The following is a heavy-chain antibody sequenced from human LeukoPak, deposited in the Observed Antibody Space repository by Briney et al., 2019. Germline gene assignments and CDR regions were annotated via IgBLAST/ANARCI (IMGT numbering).Heavy chain of an antibody. Sequence: SVKVSCKASGGTFSSYAISWVRQAPGQGLEWMGGIIPIFGTANYAQKFQGRVTITADESTSTVYMELSSLRSEDTAVYYCARSYSDSDAFDYWGQGTLVTVSS. CDR1: GGTFSSYA. V-gene: IGHV1-69*01. D-gene: IGHD5-18*01. CDR3: ARSYSDSDAFDY. J-gene: IGHJ4*02. CDR2: IIPIFGTA.